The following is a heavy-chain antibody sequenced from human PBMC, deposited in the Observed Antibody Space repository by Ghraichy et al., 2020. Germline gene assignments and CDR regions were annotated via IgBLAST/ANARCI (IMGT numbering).Heavy chain of an antibody. Sequence: ESLNISCTVSGGSISSYYWSWIRQPPGKGLEWIGYIYYSGSTNYNPSLKSRVTISVDTSKNQFSLKLSSVTAADTAVYYCARVGATRRFGGTFDYWGQGTLVTVSS. CDR3: ARVGATRRFGGTFDY. CDR2: IYYSGST. D-gene: IGHD1-26*01. V-gene: IGHV4-59*01. J-gene: IGHJ4*02. CDR1: GGSISSYY.